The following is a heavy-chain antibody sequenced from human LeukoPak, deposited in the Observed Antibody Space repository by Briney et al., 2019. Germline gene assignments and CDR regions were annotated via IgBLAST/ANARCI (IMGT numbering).Heavy chain of an antibody. CDR2: INPNTGAT. J-gene: IGHJ6*03. CDR1: GYTLTDYY. V-gene: IGHV1-2*02. D-gene: IGHD5-24*01. Sequence: GASVTVSCKASGYTLTDYYIHWVRQAPGQGLEWMGWINPNTGATNYAQKFQSRVTLTRDTSISSAYMELSRLRSDDTAVYYCARADGWLQLGTYYYYMDVWAKGTTVTVSS. CDR3: ARADGWLQLGTYYYYMDV.